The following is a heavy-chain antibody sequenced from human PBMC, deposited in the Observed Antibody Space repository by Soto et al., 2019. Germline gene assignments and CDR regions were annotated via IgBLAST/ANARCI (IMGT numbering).Heavy chain of an antibody. Sequence: GGSLRLSCAASGFTFSGYAMSWVRQAPGKGLEWVSGISGSGHTTYYADSVKGRFTISRDNFKNTLFLQMSSLRAEDTAVYYCAKDVSDDFWSGTYYWGQGTLVNVSS. V-gene: IGHV3-23*01. CDR2: ISGSGHTT. D-gene: IGHD3-3*01. CDR1: GFTFSGYA. J-gene: IGHJ4*02. CDR3: AKDVSDDFWSGTYY.